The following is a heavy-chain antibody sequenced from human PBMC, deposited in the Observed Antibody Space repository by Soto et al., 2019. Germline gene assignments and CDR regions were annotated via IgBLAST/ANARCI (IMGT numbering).Heavy chain of an antibody. Sequence: QVSCTSSGYTITSYGISWVRQAPGQGLEWMGWISAYNGNTNYAQKLQGRVTMTTDTSTSTAYMELRSLRSDDTAVYYCARGGVPYYYFGMDFWGQGTTVTVSS. CDR1: GYTITSYG. D-gene: IGHD2-2*01. CDR2: ISAYNGNT. V-gene: IGHV1-18*01. J-gene: IGHJ6*02. CDR3: ARGGVPYYYFGMDF.